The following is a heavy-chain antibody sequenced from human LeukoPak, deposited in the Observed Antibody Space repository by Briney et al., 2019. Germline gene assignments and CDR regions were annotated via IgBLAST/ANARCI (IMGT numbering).Heavy chain of an antibody. CDR3: AKKSAMGWFDP. D-gene: IGHD2-2*01. CDR2: ITGSGGST. Sequence: GGTLRLSCAASGFTFSSYDMSWVRQAPGKGLEWVSVITGSGGSTDYADSVKGRFTISRDNAKNTLHLQMKSLRAEDTAVYYCAKKSAMGWFDPWGQGTLVTVSS. J-gene: IGHJ5*02. V-gene: IGHV3-23*01. CDR1: GFTFSSYD.